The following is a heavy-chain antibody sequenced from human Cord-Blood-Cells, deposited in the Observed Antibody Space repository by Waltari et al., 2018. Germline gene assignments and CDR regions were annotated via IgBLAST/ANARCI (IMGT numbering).Heavy chain of an antibody. CDR3: ANRYSGSYFDY. J-gene: IGHJ4*02. CDR2: IIPILGIA. CDR1: GGTFSSYA. D-gene: IGHD1-26*01. Sequence: QVQLVQSGAEVKKPGSSVKVSCKASGGTFSSYAISWVRQAPGQGLGGMGRIIPILGIANYARKFQGRGTITADKSTSTAYMELSSLRSEDTAVYYCANRYSGSYFDYWGQGTLVTVSS. V-gene: IGHV1-69*09.